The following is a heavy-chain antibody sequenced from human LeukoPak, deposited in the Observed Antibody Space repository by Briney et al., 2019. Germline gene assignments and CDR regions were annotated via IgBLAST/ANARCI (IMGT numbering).Heavy chain of an antibody. J-gene: IGHJ4*02. V-gene: IGHV3-21*01. Sequence: PGGSLRLSCAASGFTFSSYSMNWVRQAPGKGLEWVSSISSSSSYIYYADSVKGRFTISRDNAENSLYLQMNSLRAEDTAVYYCARGVLRLGELSRFYFDYWGQGTLVTVSS. D-gene: IGHD3-16*02. CDR2: ISSSSSYI. CDR1: GFTFSSYS. CDR3: ARGVLRLGELSRFYFDY.